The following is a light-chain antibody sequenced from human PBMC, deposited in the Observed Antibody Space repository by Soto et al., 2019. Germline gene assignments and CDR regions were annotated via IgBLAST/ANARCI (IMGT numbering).Light chain of an antibody. J-gene: IGKJ1*01. CDR2: GAS. CDR1: QSVSNNY. CDR3: KQYDRSPKT. V-gene: IGKV3-20*01. Sequence: TQSPATLSVSPGERATLSCRASQSVSNNYLAWYQQKPGQAPRLLIYGASSRATGIPDRFSGTGSGTDFTLTISRLEPEDFAVYYCKQYDRSPKTFGQGTKVDIK.